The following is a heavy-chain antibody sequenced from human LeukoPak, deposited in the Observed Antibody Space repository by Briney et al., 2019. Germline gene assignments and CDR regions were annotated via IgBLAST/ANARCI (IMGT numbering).Heavy chain of an antibody. CDR3: ARVGNYYDSSGYYYYYYYMDV. CDR2: IYTSGST. CDR1: GGSISSYY. Sequence: SETLSLTCTVSGGSISSYYWSWIRQPAGKGLEWIGRIYTSGSTNYNPSLKSRVTISVDKSKNPFSLKLSSVTAADTAVYYCARVGNYYDSSGYYYYYYYMDVWGKGTTVTVSS. D-gene: IGHD3-22*01. V-gene: IGHV4-4*07. J-gene: IGHJ6*03.